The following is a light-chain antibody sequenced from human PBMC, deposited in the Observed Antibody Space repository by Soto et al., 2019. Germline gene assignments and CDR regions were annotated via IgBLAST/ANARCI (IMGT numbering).Light chain of an antibody. CDR1: QDIGSD. CDR2: AAS. CDR3: HSRA. V-gene: IGKV1-17*01. Sequence: DIQMTQSPSSLSASVVDRVIITCRASQDIGSDLAWYQQKPGKAPERLIYAASTLQNGVPSRFSGSGSETEFTLTISRLQPDDFATYFCHSRAFGQGTRLE. J-gene: IGKJ5*01.